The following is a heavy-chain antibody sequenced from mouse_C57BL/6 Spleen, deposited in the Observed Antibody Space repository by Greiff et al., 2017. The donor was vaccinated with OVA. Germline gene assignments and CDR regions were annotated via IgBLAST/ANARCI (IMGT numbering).Heavy chain of an antibody. Sequence: EVQLQQSGAELVRPGASVKLSCTASGFNIKDYYMHWVKQRPEQGLEWIGRIDPEDGDTEYAPKFQGKATMTADPSSNTAYLQLSSLTSEDAAVYYCATGADYYGSSSLFDYWGQGTTRTVSS. D-gene: IGHD1-1*01. J-gene: IGHJ2*01. V-gene: IGHV14-1*01. CDR2: IDPEDGDT. CDR3: ATGADYYGSSSLFDY. CDR1: GFNIKDYY.